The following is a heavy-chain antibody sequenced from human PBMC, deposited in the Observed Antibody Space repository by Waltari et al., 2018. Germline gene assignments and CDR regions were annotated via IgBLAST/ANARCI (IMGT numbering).Heavy chain of an antibody. V-gene: IGHV3-33*06. D-gene: IGHD4-17*01. CDR1: GFTFSSYG. J-gene: IGHJ4*02. CDR2: IWYDGSNK. Sequence: QVQLVESGGGVVQPGRSLRLSCAASGFTFSSYGMHWVRQAPGKGREWVAVIWYDGSNKYYADSVKGRFTISRDNSKNTLYLQMNSLRAEDTAVYYCAKDQGFAVTTLDYWGQGTLVTVSS. CDR3: AKDQGFAVTTLDY.